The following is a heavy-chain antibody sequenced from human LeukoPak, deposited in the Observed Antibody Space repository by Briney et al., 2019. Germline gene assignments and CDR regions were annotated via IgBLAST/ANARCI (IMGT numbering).Heavy chain of an antibody. D-gene: IGHD2-2*01. J-gene: IGHJ6*03. CDR3: ARGPECSSTSCSPSYYYYYYMDV. Sequence: PGRSLRLSCAASGFTFSSYSMNWVRQAPGKGLEWVSSISSSSSYIYYADSVKGRFTISRDNAKNSLYLQMNSLRAEDTAVYYCARGPECSSTSCSPSYYYYYYMDVWGKGTTVTVSS. V-gene: IGHV3-21*01. CDR2: ISSSSSYI. CDR1: GFTFSSYS.